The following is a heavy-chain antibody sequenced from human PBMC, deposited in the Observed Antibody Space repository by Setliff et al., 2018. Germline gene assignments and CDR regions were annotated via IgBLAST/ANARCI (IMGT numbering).Heavy chain of an antibody. D-gene: IGHD6-19*01. Sequence: GGSLRLSCAASGFTFDDYGMSWVRQAPGKGLEWVSGINWNGGSTGYADSVKGRFTISRDNAKNSLYLQMNSLRAEDTALYYCARANFLASGWSHGMDVWGQGTAVTVSS. V-gene: IGHV3-20*04. CDR3: ARANFLASGWSHGMDV. CDR2: INWNGGST. J-gene: IGHJ6*02. CDR1: GFTFDDYG.